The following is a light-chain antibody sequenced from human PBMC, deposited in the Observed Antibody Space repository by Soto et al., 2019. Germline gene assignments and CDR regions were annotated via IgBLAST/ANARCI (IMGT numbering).Light chain of an antibody. Sequence: EIVLTQSRATLSLSPGERATLSCGASQSVSSSYLAWYHQKPGQAPRLLIYGASTRATGIPARFSGSGSGTDFTLTISSLEPEDFAVYYCQQRGEWPPGATFGQGTRLEIK. V-gene: IGKV3D-20*02. CDR3: QQRGEWPPGAT. CDR1: QSVSSSY. CDR2: GAS. J-gene: IGKJ5*01.